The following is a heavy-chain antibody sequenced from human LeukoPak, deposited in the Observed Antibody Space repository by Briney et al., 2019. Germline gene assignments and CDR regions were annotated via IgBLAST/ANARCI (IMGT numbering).Heavy chain of an antibody. D-gene: IGHD2-2*01. Sequence: SETLSLTCTVSGGSISSYYWSWIRQPPGKGLEWIGYIYYSGSTIYNPSLKSRVTISVDTSKNQFSLKLSSVTAADTAVYYCARDLRGLVVPAAPGWFDPWGQGTLVTVSS. V-gene: IGHV4-59*12. J-gene: IGHJ5*02. CDR1: GGSISSYY. CDR3: ARDLRGLVVPAAPGWFDP. CDR2: IYYSGST.